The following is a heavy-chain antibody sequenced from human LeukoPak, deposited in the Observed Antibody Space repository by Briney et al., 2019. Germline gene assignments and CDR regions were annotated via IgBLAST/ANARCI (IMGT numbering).Heavy chain of an antibody. CDR3: AKHFARNNWPYDY. CDR2: ISSTGGST. V-gene: IGHV3-23*01. CDR1: GSPFSNNA. D-gene: IGHD1-20*01. Sequence: GGSLKLPCAAPGSPFSNNAMTWFRKAPGKGLKSVSAISSTGGSTYSADAVKGRFTISRDNSKNTLYLQMNSLRADDTALYYCAKHFARNNWPYDYWGQGTLVTVSS. J-gene: IGHJ4*02.